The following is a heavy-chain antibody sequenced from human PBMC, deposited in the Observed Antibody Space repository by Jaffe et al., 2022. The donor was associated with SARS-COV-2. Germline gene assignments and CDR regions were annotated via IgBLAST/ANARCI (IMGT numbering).Heavy chain of an antibody. CDR2: INHSGST. D-gene: IGHD6-13*01. Sequence: QVQLQQWGAGLLKPSETLSLTCAVYGGSFSGYYWSWIRQPPGKGLEWIGEINHSGSTNYNPSLKSRVTISVDTSKNQFSLKLSSVTAADTAVYYCARGKGGPGRVVYHEGRIAAAGTGPNYYYYYMDVWGKGTTVTVSS. V-gene: IGHV4-34*01. CDR3: ARGKGGPGRVVYHEGRIAAAGTGPNYYYYYMDV. CDR1: GGSFSGYY. J-gene: IGHJ6*03.